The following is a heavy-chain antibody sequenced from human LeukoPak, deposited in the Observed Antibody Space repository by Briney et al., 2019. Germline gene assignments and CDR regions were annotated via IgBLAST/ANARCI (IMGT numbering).Heavy chain of an antibody. CDR3: ARGAFHTSSVWFDP. CDR2: VNHRGTT. V-gene: IGHV4-34*01. D-gene: IGHD2-2*01. J-gene: IGHJ5*02. CDR1: GESFSHYY. Sequence: SETLSLTCAVSGESFSHYYWSWLRQSPGKGLELIGEVNHRGTTNYNPSLKSRVPISIGTSRNQFSLQVTSVTAADTAVFYCARGAFHTSSVWFDPWGQGTLVTVSS.